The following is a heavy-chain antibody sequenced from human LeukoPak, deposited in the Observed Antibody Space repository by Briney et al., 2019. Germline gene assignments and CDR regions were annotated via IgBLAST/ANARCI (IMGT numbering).Heavy chain of an antibody. V-gene: IGHV5-51*01. J-gene: IGHJ4*02. CDR3: ARLGTSSSLVVGVRNYFDY. Sequence: GESLKISCKGSGYSFTSYWIGWVRQMPGKGLKWMGIIYPGDSDTRYSPSFQGQVTISADKSISTAYLQWSSLKASDTAMYYCARLGTSSSLVVGVRNYFDYWGQGTLVTVSS. CDR2: IYPGDSDT. CDR1: GYSFTSYW. D-gene: IGHD6-13*01.